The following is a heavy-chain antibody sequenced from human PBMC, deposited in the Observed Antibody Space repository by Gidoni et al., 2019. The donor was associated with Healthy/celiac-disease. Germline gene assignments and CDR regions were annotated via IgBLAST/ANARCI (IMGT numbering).Heavy chain of an antibody. CDR1: GFTFSSYA. J-gene: IGHJ6*02. V-gene: IGHV3-30-3*01. D-gene: IGHD3-10*01. CDR3: ARDGVLLWFGDPYYYYGMDV. Sequence: QVQLVESGGGVVQPGRSLRLSCAASGFTFSSYAMPWVRQAPGKGLEWVAVISYDGSNKYYADSVKGRFTISRDNSKNTLYLQMNSLRAEDTAVYYCARDGVLLWFGDPYYYYGMDVWGQGTTVTVSS. CDR2: ISYDGSNK.